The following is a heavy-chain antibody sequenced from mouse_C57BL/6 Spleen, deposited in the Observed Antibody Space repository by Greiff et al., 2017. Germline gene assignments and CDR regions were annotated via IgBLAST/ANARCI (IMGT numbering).Heavy chain of an antibody. Sequence: QVQLQQPGAELVKPGASVKMSCKASGYTFTSYWITWVKQRPGQGLEWIGDIYPGSGSTNYNEKFKSKATLTVDTSSSTAYMQLSSLTSENSAVYYCAREGDYYGSSYGDWGQVTTLTVSS. CDR1: GYTFTSYW. CDR2: IYPGSGST. V-gene: IGHV1-55*01. D-gene: IGHD1-1*01. CDR3: AREGDYYGSSYGD. J-gene: IGHJ2*01.